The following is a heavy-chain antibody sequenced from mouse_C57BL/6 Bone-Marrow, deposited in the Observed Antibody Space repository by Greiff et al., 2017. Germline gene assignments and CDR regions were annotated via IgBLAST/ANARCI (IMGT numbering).Heavy chain of an antibody. D-gene: IGHD2-12*01. CDR3: ARDNKTTGRSLDD. V-gene: IGHV1-5*01. Sequence: EVQLVESGTVLARPGASVKMSCKTSGYTFTSYWMHWVKQRPGQGLEWIGAIYPGNSDTSYNQKFKGKAKLTAVTSASTAYMELSSLTYEDYSGYYCARDNKTTGRSLDDWGQGTSVTVAA. CDR1: GYTFTSYW. J-gene: IGHJ4*01. CDR2: IYPGNSDT.